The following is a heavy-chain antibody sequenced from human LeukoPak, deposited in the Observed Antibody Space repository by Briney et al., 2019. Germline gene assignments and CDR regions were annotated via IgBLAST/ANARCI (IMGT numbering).Heavy chain of an antibody. CDR1: GFSFSSYA. CDR2: ILGSGGST. V-gene: IGHV3-23*01. Sequence: GGSLTLSCAASGFSFSSYAMSWVRQAPGKGLEWVSAILGSGGSTYYADTVKGRFTISRDNSKNTLYLQMNSLRAEDTAVYYCAKERPLPQDAFDIWGQGTMVTVSS. J-gene: IGHJ3*02. D-gene: IGHD1-26*01. CDR3: AKERPLPQDAFDI.